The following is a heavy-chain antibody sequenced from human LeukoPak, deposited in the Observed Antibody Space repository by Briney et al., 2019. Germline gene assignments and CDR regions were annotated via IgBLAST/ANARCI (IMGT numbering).Heavy chain of an antibody. CDR1: GFTFSSYG. CDR3: ARDLEYSSSSVHFDY. V-gene: IGHV3-33*01. D-gene: IGHD6-6*01. CDR2: IWYDGSNK. J-gene: IGHJ4*02. Sequence: PGGSLRLSCAASGFTFSSYGMHWVRQAPGKGLEWVAVIWYDGSNKYYADSVKGRFTISRDNSKNTLYLQVNSLRAEDTAVYYCARDLEYSSSSVHFDYWGQGTLVTVSS.